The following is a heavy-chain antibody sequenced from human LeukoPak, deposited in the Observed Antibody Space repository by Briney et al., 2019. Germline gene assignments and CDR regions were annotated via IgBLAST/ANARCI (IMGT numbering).Heavy chain of an antibody. Sequence: PGRSLRLSCAASGFTFSSYGMHWVRQAPGKGLEWVAVISYDGSNKYYADSVKGRFTISRDNSKNTLYLQMNSLRAEDTAVYYCARDGVLRYFDWLVGDAFDIWGQGTMVTVSS. CDR3: ARDGVLRYFDWLVGDAFDI. V-gene: IGHV3-30*03. J-gene: IGHJ3*02. CDR2: ISYDGSNK. D-gene: IGHD3-9*01. CDR1: GFTFSSYG.